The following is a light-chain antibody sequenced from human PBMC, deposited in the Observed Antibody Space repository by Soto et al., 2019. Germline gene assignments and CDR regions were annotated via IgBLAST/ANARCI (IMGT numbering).Light chain of an antibody. V-gene: IGKV3D-15*01. CDR1: QSVRTN. J-gene: IGKJ5*01. Sequence: ELMMTQFPDTVSVTPGETVTLSCGASQSVRTNLAWYQQRPGQAPRLLIHYSSTRASDIPARFSGSGSGTDFTLTITRLEPEDSAVYFCQQYTGPPTTFGQGTLLE. CDR3: QQYTGPPTT. CDR2: YSS.